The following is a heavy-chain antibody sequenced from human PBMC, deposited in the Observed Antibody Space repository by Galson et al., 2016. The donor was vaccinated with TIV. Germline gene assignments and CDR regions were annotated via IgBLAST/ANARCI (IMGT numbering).Heavy chain of an antibody. J-gene: IGHJ3*01. CDR3: ARVSLLGALDV. CDR2: IFPNDSDI. Sequence: QSGAEVKKTGESLKISCRGSGYPFSGYYIGWVRQVPGKGLEWMGIIFPNDSDIRYSPYFRGLVTMSADKSTSTAYLQCSSLEASDTAMYYCARVSLLGALDVWGQGTMVIVSS. V-gene: IGHV5-51*03. D-gene: IGHD3-16*01. CDR1: GYPFSGYY.